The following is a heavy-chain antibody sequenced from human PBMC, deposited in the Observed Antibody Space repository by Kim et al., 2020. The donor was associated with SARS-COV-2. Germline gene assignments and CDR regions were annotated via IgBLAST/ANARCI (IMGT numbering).Heavy chain of an antibody. CDR2: ISAYNGNT. D-gene: IGHD4-17*01. V-gene: IGHV1-18*04. J-gene: IGHJ5*02. CDR3: ARAPPMTTVVRGGGWFDP. CDR1: GYTFTSYG. Sequence: ASVKVSCKASGYTFTSYGISWVRQAPGQGLEWMGWISAYNGNTNYAQKLQGRVTMTTDTSTSTAYMELRSLRSDDTAVYYCARAPPMTTVVRGGGWFDPWGQGTLVTVSS.